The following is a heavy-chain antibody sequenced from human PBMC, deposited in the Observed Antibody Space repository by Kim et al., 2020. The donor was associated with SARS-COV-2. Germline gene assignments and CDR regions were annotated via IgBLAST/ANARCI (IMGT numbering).Heavy chain of an antibody. CDR2: NRDGSGQ. Sequence: NRDGSGQNHVGSLSGRFTISRDNTRNSLYLQMESLRAEDTAVYYCTTKNYWGQGTLVTVSS. CDR3: TTKNY. J-gene: IGHJ4*02. V-gene: IGHV3-7*01.